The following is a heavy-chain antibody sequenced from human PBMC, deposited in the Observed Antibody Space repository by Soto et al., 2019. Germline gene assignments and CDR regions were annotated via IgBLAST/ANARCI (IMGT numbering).Heavy chain of an antibody. CDR1: GFTFSSYG. D-gene: IGHD6-19*01. Sequence: GGSLRLSCAASGFTFSSYGMHWVRQAPGKGLEWVAVISYDGSNKYYADSVKGRFTISRDNSKNTLYLQMNSLRAEDTAVYYCAKDRIAVAGERDYYYYYGMDVWGQGTTVTVSS. CDR3: AKDRIAVAGERDYYYYYGMDV. V-gene: IGHV3-30*18. CDR2: ISYDGSNK. J-gene: IGHJ6*02.